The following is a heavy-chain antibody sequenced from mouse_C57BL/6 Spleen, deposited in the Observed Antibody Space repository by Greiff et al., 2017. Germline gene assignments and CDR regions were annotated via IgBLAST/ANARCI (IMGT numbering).Heavy chain of an antibody. CDR2: IYPGDGDT. CDR3: ARDTTAGGYFDV. Sequence: VQLQESGAELVKPGASVKISCKASGYAFSSYWMNWVKQRPGKGLEWIGQIYPGDGDTNYNGKFKGKATLTADKSSSTAYMQLSSLTSEDSAVYFCARDTTAGGYFDVWGTGTTVTVSS. J-gene: IGHJ1*03. V-gene: IGHV1-80*01. D-gene: IGHD1-2*01. CDR1: GYAFSSYW.